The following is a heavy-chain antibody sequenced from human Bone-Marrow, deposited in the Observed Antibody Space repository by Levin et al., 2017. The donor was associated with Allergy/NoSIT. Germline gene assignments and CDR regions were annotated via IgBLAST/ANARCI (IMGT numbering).Heavy chain of an antibody. CDR1: GFTFNSYA. D-gene: IGHD3-16*02. Sequence: GGSLRLSCAASGFTFNSYAMSWVRQAPGQGLEWVSGISGSGGTTYYADPFKGRFTISRDNSTNTLYLQMNTLRAEDTAVDNGANDLLSATDNGMDYWGQGTTVTVSS. CDR2: ISGSGGTT. V-gene: IGHV3-23*01. CDR3: ANDLLSATDNGMDY. J-gene: IGHJ6*02.